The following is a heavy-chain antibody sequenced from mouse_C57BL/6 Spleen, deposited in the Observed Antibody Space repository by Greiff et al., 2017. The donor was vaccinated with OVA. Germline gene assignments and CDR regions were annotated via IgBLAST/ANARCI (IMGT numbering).Heavy chain of an antibody. J-gene: IGHJ4*01. CDR1: GYTFTSYG. Sequence: VQLQQSGAELARPGASVKLSCKASGYTFTSYGISWVKQRTGQGLEWIGEIYPRSGNTYYNEKFKGKATLTADKSSSTAYMELRSLTSEDSTVYFCARVNYENDGYAMDYWGQGTSVTVSS. CDR3: ARVNYENDGYAMDY. D-gene: IGHD2-4*01. V-gene: IGHV1-81*01. CDR2: IYPRSGNT.